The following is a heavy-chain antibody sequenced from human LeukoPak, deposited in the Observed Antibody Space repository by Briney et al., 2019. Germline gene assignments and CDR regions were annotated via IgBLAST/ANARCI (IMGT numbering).Heavy chain of an antibody. J-gene: IGHJ4*01. D-gene: IGHD6-19*01. CDR2: ISSSSSSI. Sequence: PGGSLRLSCAASGFTFSAYGMNWVRQAPGKGLEWVSSISSSSSSIYYADSVKGRFTISRDNAKNSLYLQINSLRAEDTALYHCARWTFIGVAGPENYWGQGTLVTVLS. CDR1: GFTFSAYG. CDR3: ARWTFIGVAGPENY. V-gene: IGHV3-21*04.